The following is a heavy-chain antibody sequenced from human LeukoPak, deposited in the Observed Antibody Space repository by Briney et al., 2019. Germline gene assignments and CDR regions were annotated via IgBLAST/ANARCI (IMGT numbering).Heavy chain of an antibody. V-gene: IGHV4-39*02. CDR3: ARERPDSSGYSSFDY. J-gene: IGHJ4*02. D-gene: IGHD3-22*01. Sequence: PSGTQSLTCTVSGGSISSSSYYWGWIRQPPGKGLEWIGSIYYSGSTYYNPSLKSRVTISVDTSKNQFSLKLSSVTAADTAVYYCARERPDSSGYSSFDYWGQGTLVTVSS. CDR2: IYYSGST. CDR1: GGSISSSSYY.